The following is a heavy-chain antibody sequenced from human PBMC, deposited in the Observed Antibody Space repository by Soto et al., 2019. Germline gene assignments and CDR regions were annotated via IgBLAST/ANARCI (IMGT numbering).Heavy chain of an antibody. CDR3: AKDHGLVAAQSHH. CDR2: ISGSGGSI. D-gene: IGHD6-6*01. CDR1: GFTFSNYA. Sequence: GGSLRLSCAASGFTFSNYAMSWVRQAPGKGLEWVSTISGSGGSIYYADSVKGRFTISRDNSKNTLYLQMNSLRADDTAVYYCAKDHGLVAAQSHHWGQETLVTVSS. V-gene: IGHV3-23*01. J-gene: IGHJ5*02.